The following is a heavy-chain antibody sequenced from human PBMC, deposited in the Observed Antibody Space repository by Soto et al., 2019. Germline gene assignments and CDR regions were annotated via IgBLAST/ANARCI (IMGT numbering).Heavy chain of an antibody. CDR1: GFTFSSYA. Sequence: GGSLRLSCAASGFTFSSYAMSWVRQAPGKGLEWVSAISGSGGSTYYADSVKGRFTISRDNSKNTLYLQMNSLRAEDTAVYYCAKERLPSVQRWLQSQTIPRTAIDYWGQGTLVTVSS. CDR3: AKERLPSVQRWLQSQTIPRTAIDY. D-gene: IGHD5-12*01. J-gene: IGHJ4*02. CDR2: ISGSGGST. V-gene: IGHV3-23*01.